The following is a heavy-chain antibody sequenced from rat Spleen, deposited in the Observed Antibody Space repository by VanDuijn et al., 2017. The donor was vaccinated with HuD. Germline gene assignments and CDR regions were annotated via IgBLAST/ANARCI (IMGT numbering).Heavy chain of an antibody. CDR3: ARGTGAAPYFDY. CDR2: IWGDGTT. V-gene: IGHV2-1*01. D-gene: IGHD1-2*01. J-gene: IGHJ2*01. Sequence: QVQLKESGPGLVQPSQTLSLTCTVSRFSLISNSVHWVRQPPGKGLEWMGGIWGDGTTDYNSVLKSRLSISRDTSKSQVFLKMHSLQTEDIATYYCARGTGAAPYFDYWGQGVMVTVSS. CDR1: RFSLISNS.